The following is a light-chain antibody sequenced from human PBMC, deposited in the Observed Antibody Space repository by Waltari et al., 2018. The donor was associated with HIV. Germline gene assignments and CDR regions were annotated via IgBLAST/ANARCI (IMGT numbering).Light chain of an antibody. Sequence: QSAPTQPASVSGSLGQSITISCTGTSSDVGNYDLVSWYQQHPGKAPKIIIYEVNKRPPGASNRMSGSKSGNTASLTISGLQAEDEADYYCCSYSDRRIYVFGSGTRVSAL. J-gene: IGLJ1*01. CDR1: SSDVGNYDL. V-gene: IGLV2-23*02. CDR3: CSYSDRRIYV. CDR2: EVN.